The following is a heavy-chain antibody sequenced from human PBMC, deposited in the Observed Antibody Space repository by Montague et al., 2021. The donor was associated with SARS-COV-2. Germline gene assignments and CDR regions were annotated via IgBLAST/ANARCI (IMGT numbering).Heavy chain of an antibody. CDR3: ARRGGGYYDSEESWFDP. CDR1: GGSISSYY. CDR2: IYYSGST. Sequence: SETLSLTCTVSGGSISSYYWSWTRQPPGKGLEWIGYIYYSGSTNYNPSLKSRVTISVDTSKNQFSLKLSSVTAADTAVYYCARRGGGYYDSEESWFDPWGQGTLVTVSS. D-gene: IGHD3-22*01. J-gene: IGHJ5*02. V-gene: IGHV4-59*08.